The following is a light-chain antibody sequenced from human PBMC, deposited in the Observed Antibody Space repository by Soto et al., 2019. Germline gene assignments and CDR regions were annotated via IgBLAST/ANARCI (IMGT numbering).Light chain of an antibody. CDR1: QNVRNY. V-gene: IGKV1-39*01. J-gene: IGKJ4*01. CDR2: GAS. CDR3: QQGNSLPLT. Sequence: DIQMTQSPSSLSASVGDRVTITCRASQNVRNYLNWYHQRPGKAPKLLIYGASNLQSGVPSTFSGSGSGTDFTLTISSLQPEDLGIYYCQQGNSLPLTFGGGTKVDIK.